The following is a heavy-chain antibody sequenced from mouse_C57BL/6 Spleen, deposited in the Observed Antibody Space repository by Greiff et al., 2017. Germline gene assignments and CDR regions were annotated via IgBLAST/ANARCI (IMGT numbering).Heavy chain of an antibody. CDR3: ARSYSNYY. CDR2: IYPGDGDT. J-gene: IGHJ2*01. D-gene: IGHD2-5*01. Sequence: VKLMESGPELVKPGASVKISCKASGYAFSSSWMNWVKQRPGKGLEWIGRIYPGDGDTNYNGKFKGKATLTADKSSSTAYMQLSSLTSEDSAVYFCARSYSNYYWGQGTTLTVSS. CDR1: GYAFSSSW. V-gene: IGHV1-82*01.